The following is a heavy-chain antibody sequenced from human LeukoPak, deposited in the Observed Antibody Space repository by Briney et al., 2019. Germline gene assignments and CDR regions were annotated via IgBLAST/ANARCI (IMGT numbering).Heavy chain of an antibody. J-gene: IGHJ4*02. D-gene: IGHD3-10*02. Sequence: PSETLSLTCAVYGGSFSDYYWSWIRQPPGKGLEWIGYIYYSGSTNYNPSLKSRVTISVDTSKNQFSLKLSSVTAADTAVYYCARSVRGVIGFDYWGQGTLVTVSS. CDR1: GGSFSDYY. CDR2: IYYSGST. CDR3: ARSVRGVIGFDY. V-gene: IGHV4-59*01.